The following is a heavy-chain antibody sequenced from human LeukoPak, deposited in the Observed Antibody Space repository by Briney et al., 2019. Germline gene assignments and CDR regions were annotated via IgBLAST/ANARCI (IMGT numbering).Heavy chain of an antibody. CDR3: ATGYGSGSYSFDY. Sequence: ASVKVSCKVSGYTLTELSMHWVRQAPGKGLEWMGGFDPEDGETIYAQKFQGRVTMAEDTSTDTAYMELSSLRSEDTAVYYCATGYGSGSYSFDYWGQGTLVTVSS. J-gene: IGHJ4*02. D-gene: IGHD3-10*01. V-gene: IGHV1-24*01. CDR2: FDPEDGET. CDR1: GYTLTELS.